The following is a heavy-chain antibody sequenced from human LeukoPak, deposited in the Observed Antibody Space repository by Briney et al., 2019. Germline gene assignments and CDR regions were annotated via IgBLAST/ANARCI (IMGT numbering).Heavy chain of an antibody. J-gene: IGHJ4*02. CDR1: GYTFTSYD. V-gene: IGHV1-8*01. CDR3: ARGDPLVLAAEGWDFDY. CDR2: MNPNSGNT. Sequence: ASVKVSCKASGYTFTSYDINWVRQATGQGLEWMGWMNPNSGNTGYAQKFQDRVTMTRNTSTSTAYMELSSLRSEDTAVYYCARGDPLVLAAEGWDFDYWGQGTLVTVSS. D-gene: IGHD2-2*01.